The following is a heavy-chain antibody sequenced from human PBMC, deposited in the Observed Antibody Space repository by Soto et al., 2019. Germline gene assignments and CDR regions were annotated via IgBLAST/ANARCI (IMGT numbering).Heavy chain of an antibody. CDR3: ATKENAKYYFDF. Sequence: PSETLSLTCGVTGYSISSDNWWVWIRQPPGKGLEWIAYIHYSGITYSNPSLKSRLTMSVDTSKNQFSLKLSSVTAVDTAVYYCATKENAKYYFDFWGQGTLVTVSS. CDR1: GYSISSDNW. V-gene: IGHV4-28*01. J-gene: IGHJ4*02. CDR2: IHYSGIT.